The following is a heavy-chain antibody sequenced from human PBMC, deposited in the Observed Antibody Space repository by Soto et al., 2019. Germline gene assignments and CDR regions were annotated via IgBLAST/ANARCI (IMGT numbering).Heavy chain of an antibody. J-gene: IGHJ4*02. D-gene: IGHD6-19*01. CDR1: GGSVTTFNDY. CDR2: IYNSGNT. V-gene: IGHV4-61*01. Sequence: PSETLSLTCAVSGGSVTTFNDYWSWTRQPPGKGLEWIGYIYNSGNTNYNPSLESRVTISVDTSRNQFSLRLSSVTAADTAVYYCARDWAGFHSWGRGTLVTVSS. CDR3: ARDWAGFHS.